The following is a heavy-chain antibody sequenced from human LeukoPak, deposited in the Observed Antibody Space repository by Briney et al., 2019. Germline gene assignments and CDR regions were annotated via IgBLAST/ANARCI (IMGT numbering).Heavy chain of an antibody. D-gene: IGHD1-26*01. J-gene: IGHJ1*01. CDR1: GYTFTGDY. Sequence: GASVKVSCKASGYTFTGDYMHWVRQAPGQGLEWMGWINPNSGGTKYAQKFQGRVTMTRDTSISTAYMEVSSLRSDDTAVYYCARTLTVGAAEYFQHWGQGTLVTVSS. CDR3: ARTLTVGAAEYFQH. V-gene: IGHV1-2*02. CDR2: INPNSGGT.